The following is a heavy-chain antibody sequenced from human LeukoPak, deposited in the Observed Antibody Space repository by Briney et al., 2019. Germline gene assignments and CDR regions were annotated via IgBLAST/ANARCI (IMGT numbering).Heavy chain of an antibody. J-gene: IGHJ4*02. CDR3: ARRARGAARGSFDY. CDR1: GYSFTSYW. CDR2: IYPGDSDT. Sequence: GESLKISCKGSGYSFTSYWIGWVRQMPGKGLEWMGIIYPGDSDTRYSPSFEGQVTISADKSIPPAYMQWGSQKASDTAMYYGARRARGAARGSFDYWGQGTLVTVSS. V-gene: IGHV5-51*01. D-gene: IGHD3-10*01.